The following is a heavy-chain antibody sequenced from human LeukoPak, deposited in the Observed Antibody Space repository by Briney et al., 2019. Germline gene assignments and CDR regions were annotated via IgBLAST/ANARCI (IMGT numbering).Heavy chain of an antibody. D-gene: IGHD5-18*01. CDR2: ISYSGNT. J-gene: IGHJ6*03. Sequence: SETLSLTCTVPGGSISTYYWSWIRQPPGKGLEWVGYISYSGNTNYDPSLKSRVTISVDTSKNQFSLKLSSVTAADTAVYYCARVRKTQIYNYGSLDYYYYMDVWGKGTTVTVSS. CDR1: GGSISTYY. V-gene: IGHV4-59*01. CDR3: ARVRKTQIYNYGSLDYYYYMDV.